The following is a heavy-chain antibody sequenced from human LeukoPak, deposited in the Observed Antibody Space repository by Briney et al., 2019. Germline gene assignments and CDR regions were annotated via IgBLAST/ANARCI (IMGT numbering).Heavy chain of an antibody. D-gene: IGHD5-24*01. V-gene: IGHV4-38-2*01. CDR3: ARRFDDGNFDY. CDR1: GYSISSGYY. Sequence: PSETLSLTCAVSGYSISSGYYWGWIRQPPGKGLEWIGSIYHSGSTYYNPSLKSRVTVSVDTSKNQFSLKLSSVTAADTAVSYCARRFDDGNFDYWGQGTLVTVSS. CDR2: IYHSGST. J-gene: IGHJ4*02.